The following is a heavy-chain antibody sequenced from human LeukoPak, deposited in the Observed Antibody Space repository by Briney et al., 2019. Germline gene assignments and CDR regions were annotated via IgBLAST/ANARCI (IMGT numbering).Heavy chain of an antibody. D-gene: IGHD6-13*01. J-gene: IGHJ4*02. CDR1: GGSISSYY. CDR3: ARHWNGGAAGTRKNVDY. CDR2: IYYSGST. V-gene: IGHV4-59*01. Sequence: SETLSLTCTVSGGSISSYYWSWIRQPPGKGLEWIGYIYYSGSTNYNPSLKSRVTISVDTSKNQFSLKLTSVTAADTAVYYCARHWNGGAAGTRKNVDYWGQGTLVTVSS.